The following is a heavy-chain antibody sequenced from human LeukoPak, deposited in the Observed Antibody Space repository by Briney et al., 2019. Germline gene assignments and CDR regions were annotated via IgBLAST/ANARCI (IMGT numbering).Heavy chain of an antibody. V-gene: IGHV3-38-3*01. CDR2: ISGGST. CDR3: AKDSKIVGPTFRSYHYMDV. J-gene: IGHJ6*03. D-gene: IGHD1-26*01. CDR1: GFTVSSNE. Sequence: PGGSLRLSCAASGFTVSSNEMSWVRQAPGKGLEWVSSISGGSTYYADSVKGRFTISRDNSKKTLYLQMNSLRAEDTAVYYCAKDSKIVGPTFRSYHYMDVWGKGTTVTVSS.